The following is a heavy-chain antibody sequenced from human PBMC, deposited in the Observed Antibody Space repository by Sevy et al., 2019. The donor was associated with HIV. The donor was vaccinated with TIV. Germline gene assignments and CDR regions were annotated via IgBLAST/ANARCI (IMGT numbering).Heavy chain of an antibody. V-gene: IGHV1-46*01. J-gene: IGHJ4*02. Sequence: ASVKVSCKASGDTFTNNYIHWVRQAPGQGLEWMGMVDPSDGNTTYAQKFQGRVTMNRDTSTSILYMDLSNLRSEDTAVYYCVRADPDQHFDSWGQGTLVTVSS. CDR2: VDPSDGNT. CDR1: GDTFTNNY. CDR3: VRADPDQHFDS.